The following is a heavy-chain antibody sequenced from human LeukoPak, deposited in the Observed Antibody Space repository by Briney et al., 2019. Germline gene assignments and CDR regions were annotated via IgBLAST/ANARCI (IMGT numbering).Heavy chain of an antibody. CDR1: GYTFTGYY. Sequence: ASVKLTLSASGYTFTGYYMHWVRQAPGQGFEWMGWINPNSGDTTYAQNFQARVTMTRDTSINTAYMELSRLRSDDTAVYYCARGRSVTEPETTNLFDFWCQRLVVTVSS. D-gene: IGHD1-14*01. V-gene: IGHV1-2*02. CDR2: INPNSGDT. J-gene: IGHJ4*02. CDR3: ARGRSVTEPETTNLFDF.